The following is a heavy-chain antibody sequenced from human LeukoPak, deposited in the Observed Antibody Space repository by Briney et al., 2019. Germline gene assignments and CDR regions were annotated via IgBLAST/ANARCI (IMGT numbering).Heavy chain of an antibody. CDR3: ARAPYAMGAPEGAFDI. J-gene: IGHJ3*02. CDR2: IYYSGST. D-gene: IGHD5-18*01. V-gene: IGHV4-39*07. Sequence: SETLSLTCTVSGGSIISSIYYWGWIRQPPGKGLEWIGTIYYSGSTYYNPSLKSRVTISVDTSKNQFSLKLSSVTAADTAVYYCARAPYAMGAPEGAFDIWGQGTMVTVSS. CDR1: GGSIISSIYY.